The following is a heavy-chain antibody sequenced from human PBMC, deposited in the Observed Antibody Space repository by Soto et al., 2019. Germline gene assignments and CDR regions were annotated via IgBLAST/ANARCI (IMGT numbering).Heavy chain of an antibody. V-gene: IGHV5-10-1*01. CDR1: GYSFTSYW. CDR3: ASSPPRGYGEYYYYGMDV. CDR2: IDPSDSYT. Sequence: LGESLKISCKGSGYSFTSYWISWVRQMPGKGLEWMGRIDPSDSYTNYSPSFQGHVTISADKSISTAYLQWSSLKASDTAMYYCASSPPRGYGEYYYYGMDVWGQGNTVTFSS. J-gene: IGHJ6*02. D-gene: IGHD4-17*01.